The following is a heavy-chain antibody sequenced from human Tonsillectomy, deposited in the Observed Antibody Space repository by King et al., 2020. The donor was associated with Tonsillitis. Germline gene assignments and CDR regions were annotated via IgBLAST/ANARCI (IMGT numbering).Heavy chain of an antibody. V-gene: IGHV1-46*01. CDR1: GYTFTSYY. J-gene: IGHJ4*02. CDR2: INPSVGST. D-gene: IGHD3-10*01. CDR3: ARGSGSGTYYKYFEN. Sequence: VQLVESGAEVKKPGASVKVSCKASGYTFTSYYIHWVRQAPGQGLEWMGIINPSVGSTSYAQKFQGRVTMTRDTSTSTVYMELSSLRSEDTAVHYCARGSGSGTYYKYFENWGKGTLVTVSS.